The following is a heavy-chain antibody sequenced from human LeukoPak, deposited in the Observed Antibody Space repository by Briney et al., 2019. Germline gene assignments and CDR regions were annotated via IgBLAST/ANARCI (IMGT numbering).Heavy chain of an antibody. CDR3: AKVSVWYTKGSYGY. Sequence: HPGGSLRLSCAASGFTLSSYWMSWVRQAPGKGLEWVANIKQDGSEKYYVDSVKGRFTTSRDNAKNSLYLQMNSLRAEDTAVYYCAKVSVWYTKGSYGYWGQGTLVTVSS. J-gene: IGHJ4*02. V-gene: IGHV3-7*03. CDR1: GFTLSSYW. CDR2: IKQDGSEK. D-gene: IGHD3-16*01.